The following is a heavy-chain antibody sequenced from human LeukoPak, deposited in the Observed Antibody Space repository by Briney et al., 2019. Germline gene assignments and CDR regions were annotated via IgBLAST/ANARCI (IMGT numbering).Heavy chain of an antibody. V-gene: IGHV3-21*01. CDR3: VRSRLSGSNHPYYFDS. CDR1: AFIFSNYN. D-gene: IGHD1-26*01. CDR2: ISISSSYI. J-gene: IGHJ4*02. Sequence: GGSLRLSCAASAFIFSNYNMNWVRQAPGKGLEWVSSISISSSYIYYTDSVKGRFTISRDNAKNSLYLQMNSLGAEDTAVYYCVRSRLSGSNHPYYFDSWGQGTLVIVSS.